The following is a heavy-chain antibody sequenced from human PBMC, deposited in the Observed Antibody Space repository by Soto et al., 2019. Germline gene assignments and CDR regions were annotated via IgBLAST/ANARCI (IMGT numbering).Heavy chain of an antibody. CDR1: GFTFSNYA. CDR3: AKGGDGYEKDAFDI. CDR2: ISHDESYK. V-gene: IGHV3-30*18. J-gene: IGHJ3*02. D-gene: IGHD5-12*01. Sequence: VQLVESGGGVVQPGRSLRFSCAASGFTFSNYAMHWVRQAPGKGLEWVAVISHDESYKYYTDSVKGRFTISRDNSKNTLYLQMNSLRAEDTAVYYCAKGGDGYEKDAFDIWGQGTMVTVSS.